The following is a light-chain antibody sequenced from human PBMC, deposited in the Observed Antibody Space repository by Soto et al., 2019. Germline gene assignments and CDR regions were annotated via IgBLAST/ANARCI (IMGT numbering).Light chain of an antibody. CDR2: GAS. V-gene: IGKV3-20*01. CDR3: QQYHESYGT. J-gene: IGKJ1*01. Sequence: VLTQSPGTLSLSPGKRATLSCRASQSVSSSYLAWYQQKPGQAPRLLIYGASNRATGIPDRLSGSGSGTDFTLTITRLEPEDCAVYYCQQYHESYGTFGQGTKVEIK. CDR1: QSVSSSY.